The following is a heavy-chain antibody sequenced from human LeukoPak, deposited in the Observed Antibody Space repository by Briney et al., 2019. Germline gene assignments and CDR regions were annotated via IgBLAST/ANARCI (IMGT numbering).Heavy chain of an antibody. CDR2: INPSGGTT. D-gene: IGHD3-22*01. CDR3: ARVNYHDSSGYLSSPSFDY. J-gene: IGHJ4*02. CDR1: GYTFTNYY. V-gene: IGHV1-46*01. Sequence: GASVKVSCKASGYTFTNYYIHWVRQAPGQGLEWMGIINPSGGTTNYAQRFQGRVTMTRETSTSTVYMELSSLRSEDTALYYCARVNYHDSSGYLSSPSFDYWGQGTLVTVSS.